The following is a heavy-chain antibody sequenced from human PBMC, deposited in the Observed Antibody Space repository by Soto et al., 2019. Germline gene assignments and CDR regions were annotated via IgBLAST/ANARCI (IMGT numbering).Heavy chain of an antibody. CDR2: ISGSGGST. CDR1: GFTFSSYA. D-gene: IGHD5-18*01. Sequence: GGSLRLSCAASGFTFSSYAMSWVRQAPGKGLEWVSAISGSGGSTYYADSVKGRFTISRDNSKNTLYLQMNSLRAEDTDVYYCAKDYGYSYGYRFDYWGQGTLVTVSS. V-gene: IGHV3-23*01. J-gene: IGHJ4*02. CDR3: AKDYGYSYGYRFDY.